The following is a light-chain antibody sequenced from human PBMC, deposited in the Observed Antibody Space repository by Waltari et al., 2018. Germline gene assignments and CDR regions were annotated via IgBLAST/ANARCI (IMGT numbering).Light chain of an antibody. CDR1: QGISSY. CDR2: AAS. J-gene: IGKJ4*01. CDR3: QQYYSYPALT. Sequence: IQMTQSPSSLSASTGDRVTITCRASQGISSYLAWYQQKPGKAPKLLIYAASTLQSGVPSRFSGSGSGTDFTLTISCLQSEDFATYYCQQYYSYPALTFGGGTKVEIK. V-gene: IGKV1-8*01.